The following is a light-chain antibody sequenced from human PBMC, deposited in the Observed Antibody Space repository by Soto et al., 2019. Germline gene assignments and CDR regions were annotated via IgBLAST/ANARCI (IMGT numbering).Light chain of an antibody. V-gene: IGKV3-11*01. Sequence: EIVLTQSPATLTLSPGEGATLSCRASQSVSGYLAWYQQKPGQAPRLLMYDASNRATGIPARFSGSGSGTDFTLTISSLEPEDFAVYYCQQRSNWPSTFGGGTKVDIK. CDR3: QQRSNWPST. CDR1: QSVSGY. CDR2: DAS. J-gene: IGKJ4*01.